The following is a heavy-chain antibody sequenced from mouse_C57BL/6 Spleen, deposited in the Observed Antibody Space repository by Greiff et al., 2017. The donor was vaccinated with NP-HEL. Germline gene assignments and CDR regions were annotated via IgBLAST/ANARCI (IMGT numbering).Heavy chain of an antibody. J-gene: IGHJ2*01. CDR1: GYSITSGYD. CDR2: ISYSGST. D-gene: IGHD4-1*01. CDR3: ARGPPPGYFDY. Sequence: EVQLQQSGPGMVKPSQSLSLTCTVTGYSITSGYDWHWIRHFPGNKLEWMGYISYSGSTNYNPSLKSRISITHDTSKNHFFLKLNSVTTEDTATYYCARGPPPGYFDYWGQGTTLTVSS. V-gene: IGHV3-1*01.